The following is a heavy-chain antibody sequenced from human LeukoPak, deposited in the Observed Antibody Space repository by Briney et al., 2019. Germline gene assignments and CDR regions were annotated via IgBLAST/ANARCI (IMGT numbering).Heavy chain of an antibody. V-gene: IGHV4-39*01. CDR3: ARRLTMVRGAGRWFDP. Sequence: SETLSLACTVSGGSISSSSYYWGWIRQPPGKGLEWIGSIYYSGSTYYNPSLKSRVTISVDTSKNQFSLKLSSVTAADTAVYYCARRLTMVRGAGRWFDPWGQGTLVTVSS. CDR1: GGSISSSSYY. D-gene: IGHD3-10*01. J-gene: IGHJ5*02. CDR2: IYYSGST.